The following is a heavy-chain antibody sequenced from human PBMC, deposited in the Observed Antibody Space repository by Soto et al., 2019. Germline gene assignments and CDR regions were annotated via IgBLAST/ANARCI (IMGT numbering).Heavy chain of an antibody. CDR2: IYYSGST. CDR3: ARAAYDFWSGFPRFYYFDY. J-gene: IGHJ4*02. V-gene: IGHV4-59*01. D-gene: IGHD3-3*01. CDR1: GGSISSYY. Sequence: PSETLSLTCTVSGGSISSYYWSWIRQPPGKGLEWIGYIYYSGSTNYNPSLKSRVTISVDTSKNQFSLKLSSVTAADTAVYYCARAAYDFWSGFPRFYYFDYWGQGTLVTVSS.